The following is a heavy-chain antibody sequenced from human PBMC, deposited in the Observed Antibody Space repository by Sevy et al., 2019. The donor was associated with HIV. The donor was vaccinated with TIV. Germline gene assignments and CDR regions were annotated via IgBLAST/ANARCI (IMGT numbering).Heavy chain of an antibody. CDR3: ARATYYYDSSGYDAFDI. V-gene: IGHV1-2*06. D-gene: IGHD3-22*01. Sequence: ASVKVSCKASGYSFTGHYLHWVRQAPGQGLEWMGRINPNSGGTNDAQKFQGRVTMTRDTSISTAYMDLSRLRSDDTAVYYCARATYYYDSSGYDAFDIWGQGTVVTVSS. CDR1: GYSFTGHY. J-gene: IGHJ3*02. CDR2: INPNSGGT.